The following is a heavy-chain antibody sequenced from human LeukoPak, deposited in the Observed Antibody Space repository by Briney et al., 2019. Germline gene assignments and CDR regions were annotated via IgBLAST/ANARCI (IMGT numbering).Heavy chain of an antibody. J-gene: IGHJ4*02. CDR3: ARGYSYGDMPGY. CDR2: ISSSSSYI. Sequence: GGSLRLSCAASGLTFSSYSMNWVRQAPGKGLEWVSSISSSSSYIYYADSVKGRFTISRDNAKNSLYLQMNSLRAGDTAVYYCARGYSYGDMPGYWGQGTLVTVSS. D-gene: IGHD5-18*01. CDR1: GLTFSSYS. V-gene: IGHV3-21*01.